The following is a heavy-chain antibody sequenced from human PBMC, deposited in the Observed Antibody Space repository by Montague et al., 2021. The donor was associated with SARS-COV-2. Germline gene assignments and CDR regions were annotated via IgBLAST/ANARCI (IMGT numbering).Heavy chain of an antibody. J-gene: IGHJ4*02. CDR1: GGSISSGSYY. CDR3: ARAHSGSLGHLDN. V-gene: IGHV4-61*02. D-gene: IGHD5-12*01. CDR2: IYTSGTT. Sequence: TLSLTCTVSGGSISSGSYYWSWHRQPAGKGLEWIRRIYTSGTTDYSFSLKSRVTISVDTSKNQFSLKLTSVTAADTAVYYCARAHSGSLGHLDNWGQGSLVTVSS.